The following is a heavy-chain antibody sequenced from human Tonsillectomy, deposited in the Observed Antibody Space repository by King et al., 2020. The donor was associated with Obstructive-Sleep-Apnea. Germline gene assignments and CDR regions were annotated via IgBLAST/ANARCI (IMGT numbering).Heavy chain of an antibody. J-gene: IGHJ6*02. D-gene: IGHD3-22*01. V-gene: IGHV4-61*01. CDR3: ARANITMIVVVTGGGMDV. Sequence: QLQESGPGLVKPSETLSLTCTVSGGSVSSGSYYWSWIRQPPGKGLEWIGYIYYSGSTNYNPSLKSRVTISVYTSKNQFSLKLSSVTGADTAVYYCARANITMIVVVTGGGMDVWGQGTTVTVSS. CDR1: GGSVSSGSYY. CDR2: IYYSGST.